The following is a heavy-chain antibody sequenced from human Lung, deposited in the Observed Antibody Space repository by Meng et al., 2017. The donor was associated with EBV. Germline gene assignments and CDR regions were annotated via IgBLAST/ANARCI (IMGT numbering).Heavy chain of an antibody. CDR1: GDTFGNYG. CDR2: INAGNGNT. Sequence: VQLVQSGAEVKKPGASVKVSCKASGDTFGNYGINWVRQAPGQRPEWMGWINAGNGNTKYSQKFQGRGTITRDTSASIVYMELSSLSSEDTAVYYCARALRYTTGWYFFDYWGQGTLVTASS. V-gene: IGHV1-3*01. CDR3: ARALRYTTGWYFFDY. J-gene: IGHJ4*02. D-gene: IGHD6-19*01.